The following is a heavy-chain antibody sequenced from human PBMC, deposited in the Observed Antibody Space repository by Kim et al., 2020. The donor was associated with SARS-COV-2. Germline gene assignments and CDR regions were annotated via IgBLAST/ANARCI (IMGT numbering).Heavy chain of an antibody. J-gene: IGHJ4*02. V-gene: IGHV3-33*01. CDR2: IWNDGSNK. D-gene: IGHD4-17*01. CDR1: GFTFSSYG. CDR3: ARGANYGDHWWFDY. Sequence: GGSLRLSCAASGFTFSSYGMHWVRQAPGKGLEWVAVIWNDGSNKYYADSVKGRFTISRDNSKNTLYLQMNSLRAEDTAVYYCARGANYGDHWWFDYWGQGTLVTVSS.